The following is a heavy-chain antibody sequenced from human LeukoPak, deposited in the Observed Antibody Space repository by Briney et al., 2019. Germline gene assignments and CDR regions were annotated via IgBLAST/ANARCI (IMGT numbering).Heavy chain of an antibody. CDR1: GFTFSSYA. D-gene: IGHD2-21*02. CDR2: ISGSGGST. CDR3: AKGSRYCGGDCQYYFDY. V-gene: IGHV3-23*01. Sequence: GGSLRLSCAASGFTFSSYAMSWVRQAPGKGPEWVSAISGSGGSTYYADSVKGRFTISRDNSKNTLYLQLNSLRAEDTAVYYCAKGSRYCGGDCQYYFDYWGQGTLVTVSS. J-gene: IGHJ4*02.